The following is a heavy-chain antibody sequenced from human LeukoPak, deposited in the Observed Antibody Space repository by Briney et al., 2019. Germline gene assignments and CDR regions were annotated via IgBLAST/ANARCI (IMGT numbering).Heavy chain of an antibody. D-gene: IGHD6-13*01. Sequence: GGSLRLSCAASGFTFSSYAMSWVRQAPGKGLEWVSAISGSGDSIYYGDSVKGRFTISRDNSKNTLYLQMNSLRAEDTAVYYCAKTRSLDSSSWSHGDYWGQGTLVTVSS. J-gene: IGHJ4*02. CDR3: AKTRSLDSSSWSHGDY. CDR2: ISGSGDSI. CDR1: GFTFSSYA. V-gene: IGHV3-23*01.